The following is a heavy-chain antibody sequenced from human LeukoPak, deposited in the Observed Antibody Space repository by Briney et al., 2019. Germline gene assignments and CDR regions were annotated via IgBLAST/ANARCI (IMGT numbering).Heavy chain of an antibody. V-gene: IGHV3-30*04. CDR2: ISYDGSNK. CDR1: GFTFSSYA. CDR3: ARVSLGDCSGGSCYLLVGAFDI. Sequence: GRSLRLSCAASGFTFSSYAMHWVRQAPGKGLEWVAVISYDGSNKYYADSVKGRFTISRDNSKNTLYLQMNSLRAEDTAAYYCARVSLGDCSGGSCYLLVGAFDIWGQGTMVTVSS. J-gene: IGHJ3*02. D-gene: IGHD2-15*01.